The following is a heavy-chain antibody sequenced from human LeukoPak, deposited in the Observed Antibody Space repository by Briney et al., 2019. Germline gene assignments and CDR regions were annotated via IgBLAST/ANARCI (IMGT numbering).Heavy chain of an antibody. D-gene: IGHD2-15*01. CDR2: INSGGSDK. CDR3: VRGGWRDILDY. J-gene: IGHJ4*02. CDR1: GFTFSSFC. V-gene: IGHV3-7*01. Sequence: SGGSLRLSCTASGFTFSSFCMSWVRQAPGKGLEWVSNINSGGSDKYYADSVRGRLTISRDNAKNSLFLQMNSVRAEDMAVYCCVRGGWRDILDYWGQGTLVTVSS.